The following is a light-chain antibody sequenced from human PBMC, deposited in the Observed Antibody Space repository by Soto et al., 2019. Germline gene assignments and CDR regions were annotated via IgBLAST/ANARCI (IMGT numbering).Light chain of an antibody. CDR1: QTISKY. J-gene: IGKJ4*01. CDR2: DAS. V-gene: IGKV3-11*01. Sequence: EIVLTQSPVTLSLSPGERATLSCRASQTISKYLAWYQQKPGQAPRLLIYDASNRAAGIPARFTGSGSGTDFTLTISSLEPEDVAVYYCQQRSNWRGTFGGGTKVEIK. CDR3: QQRSNWRGT.